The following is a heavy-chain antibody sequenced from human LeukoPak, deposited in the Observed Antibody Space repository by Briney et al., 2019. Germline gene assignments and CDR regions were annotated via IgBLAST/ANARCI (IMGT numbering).Heavy chain of an antibody. Sequence: SGGSLRLSCTASGFTFGDYLMSWFRQAPGKGREWIGFISGGTTEYAASVKGRFTISRDDSTSIAYLQMNSLTTEDTAVYYCSRGSGWLSVYWGQGTLVTVSS. CDR2: ISGGTT. D-gene: IGHD6-19*01. CDR3: SRGSGWLSVY. CDR1: GFTFGDYL. J-gene: IGHJ4*02. V-gene: IGHV3-49*03.